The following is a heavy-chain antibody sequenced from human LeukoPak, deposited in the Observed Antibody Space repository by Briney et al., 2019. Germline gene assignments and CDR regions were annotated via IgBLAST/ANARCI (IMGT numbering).Heavy chain of an antibody. CDR3: VLLPPDALDI. V-gene: IGHV3-9*01. CDR2: ISWNSGSI. J-gene: IGHJ3*02. D-gene: IGHD3-22*01. Sequence: TGGSLRLSCAASGFTFDDYSMHWVRQAPGKGLEWVSGISWNSGSIDYADSVKGRFTISRDNAKNSLYLQMNSLRDEDTAVYYCVLLPPDALDIWGQGTVVTVSS. CDR1: GFTFDDYS.